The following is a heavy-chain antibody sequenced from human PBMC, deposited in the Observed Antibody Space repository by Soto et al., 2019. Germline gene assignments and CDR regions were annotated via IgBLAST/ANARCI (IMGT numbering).Heavy chain of an antibody. D-gene: IGHD3-10*01. CDR2: IWYDGSNK. J-gene: IGHJ4*02. V-gene: IGHV3-33*08. Sequence: VQLVESGGGLVQPGGSLRLSCAASGFTFSSYGMHWVRQAPGKGLEWVAVIWYDGSNKYYADSVKGRFTISRDNSKNTLYLQMNSLRAEDTAVYYCAREGMVRGGTTETFDYWGQGTLVTVSS. CDR3: AREGMVRGGTTETFDY. CDR1: GFTFSSYG.